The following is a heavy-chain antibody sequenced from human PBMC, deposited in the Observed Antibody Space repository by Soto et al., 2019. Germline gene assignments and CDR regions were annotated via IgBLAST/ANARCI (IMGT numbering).Heavy chain of an antibody. CDR1: GFTFTSSA. V-gene: IGHV1-58*01. CDR3: AADATAWQQMVPSDY. CDR2: IAVGSGYT. D-gene: IGHD2-8*01. Sequence: SVKVSCKASGFTFTSSAFQWVRQARGQRLEWIGWIAVGSGYTNYAQRFQDRVTLTRDMSTATTYMELSRPTSEDTAIYYCAADATAWQQMVPSDYWGQGTLVTVSS. J-gene: IGHJ4*02.